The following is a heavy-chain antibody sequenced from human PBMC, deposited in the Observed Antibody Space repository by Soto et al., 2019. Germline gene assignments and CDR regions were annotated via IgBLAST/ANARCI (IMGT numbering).Heavy chain of an antibody. V-gene: IGHV3-21*01. J-gene: IGHJ6*02. CDR2: ISSSSSYI. Sequence: PGGSLRLSCAASGFTFSSYSLNWVRQAPGTGLEWVSSISSSSSYIYYADSVKGRFTISRDNAKNSLYLQMNSLRAEDTAVYYCARDRIGTRIWFGELPFYYYYGMDVWGQGTTVTVSS. D-gene: IGHD3-10*01. CDR3: ARDRIGTRIWFGELPFYYYYGMDV. CDR1: GFTFSSYS.